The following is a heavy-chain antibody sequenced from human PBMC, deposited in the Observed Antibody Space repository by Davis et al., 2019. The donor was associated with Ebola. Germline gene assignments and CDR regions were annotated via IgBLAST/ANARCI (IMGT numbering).Heavy chain of an antibody. J-gene: IGHJ4*02. CDR1: GYTFTGYY. CDR2: INPNSGGT. CDR3: ATDRGYSYGYDY. Sequence: ASVKVSCKASGYTFTGYYMHWVRQAPGQGLEWMGRINPNSGGTNYAQKFQGRVTMTRDTSISTAYMELSRLRSDDTAVYYCATDRGYSYGYDYWGQGTLVTVSS. V-gene: IGHV1-2*06. D-gene: IGHD5-18*01.